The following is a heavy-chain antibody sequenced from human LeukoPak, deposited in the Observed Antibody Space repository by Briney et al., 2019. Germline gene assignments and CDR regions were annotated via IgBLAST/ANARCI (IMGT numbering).Heavy chain of an antibody. V-gene: IGHV4-59*01. D-gene: IGHD2-2*01. CDR1: GGSISSYY. J-gene: IGHJ4*02. CDR3: ARGVPVDY. CDR2: IYYSGST. Sequence: SETLSLTCTVYGGSISSYYWSWIRQPPGKGLEWIGYIYYSGSTNYNPSLKSRVTISVDTSKNQFSLKLSSVTAADTAVYYCARGVPVDYWGQGTLVTVSS.